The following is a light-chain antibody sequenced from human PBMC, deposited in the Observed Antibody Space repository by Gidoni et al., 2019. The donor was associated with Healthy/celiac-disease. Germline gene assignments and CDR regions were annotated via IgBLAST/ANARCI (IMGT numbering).Light chain of an antibody. J-gene: IGKJ1*01. CDR1: QRIGSS. Sequence: EIVLTQSPDFQSVTPKEKVTITCRASQRIGSSLHWYQQKPDQSPKLLIKCASQSFSGVPSRFRGSGGTDFTLTMNSLEAEDAATYYCQQSSSLPHTFGQGTKVEIK. CDR3: QQSSSLPHT. V-gene: IGKV6-21*01. CDR2: CAS.